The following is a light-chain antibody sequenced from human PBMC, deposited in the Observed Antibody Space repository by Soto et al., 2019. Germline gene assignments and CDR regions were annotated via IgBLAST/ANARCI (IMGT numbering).Light chain of an antibody. CDR3: QQYDNWPIT. CDR2: GAS. CDR1: QSVSTN. J-gene: IGKJ5*01. V-gene: IGKV3-15*01. Sequence: EIAMTQSPASLSVSPGERATLSCRASQSVSTNLAWYQQKPGQAPRLLMYGASTRAIGIPARFTGGGSATEFTLTISSLQPEDLTFYYCQQYDNWPITFGQGTRLEIK.